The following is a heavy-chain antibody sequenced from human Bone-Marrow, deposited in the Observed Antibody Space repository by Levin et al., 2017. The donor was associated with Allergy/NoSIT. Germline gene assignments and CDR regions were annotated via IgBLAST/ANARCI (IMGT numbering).Heavy chain of an antibody. V-gene: IGHV3-53*01. Sequence: GESLKISCAASGFSIDSNYMSWVRQAPGKGLEWVSVIYSGINTYYADSVEGRFTISRDSSKNTLYLQMTSLRAEDTAVYYCASGPGVAATGSDYWGQGTLVTVSS. CDR2: IYSGINT. J-gene: IGHJ4*02. D-gene: IGHD6-13*01. CDR1: GFSIDSNY. CDR3: ASGPGVAATGSDY.